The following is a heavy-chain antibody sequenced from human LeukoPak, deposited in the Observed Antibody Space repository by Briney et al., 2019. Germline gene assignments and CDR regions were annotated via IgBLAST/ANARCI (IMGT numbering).Heavy chain of an antibody. J-gene: IGHJ1*01. D-gene: IGHD3-22*01. Sequence: SETLSLTCTVSGGSISSSSYYWGWIRQPPGKGLEWIGSIYYSGSTYYNPSLKSRVTISVDTSKNQFSLKLSSVTAADTAVYYCASCPDYYDSSGYYPHFQHWGQGTLVTVSS. CDR2: IYYSGST. CDR1: GGSISSSSYY. V-gene: IGHV4-39*07. CDR3: ASCPDYYDSSGYYPHFQH.